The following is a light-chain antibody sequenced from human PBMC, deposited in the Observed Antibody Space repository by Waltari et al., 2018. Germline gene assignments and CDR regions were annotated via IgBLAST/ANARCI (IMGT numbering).Light chain of an antibody. V-gene: IGKV3-20*01. CDR1: QSVSSSS. CDR2: GTS. J-gene: IGKJ1*01. Sequence: EIVLTQSPGTLSLSPGERATLSCRASQSVSSSSLAWYQQKPGQAPRLLIYGTSSRATGSPDRFSGSGSVTDFTRTITRLEAEDFAVYYCQQYGSSPPTTFGQGTKVEIK. CDR3: QQYGSSPPTT.